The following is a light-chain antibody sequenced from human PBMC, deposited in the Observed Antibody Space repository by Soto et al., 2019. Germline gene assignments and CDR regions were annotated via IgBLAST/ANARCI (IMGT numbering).Light chain of an antibody. V-gene: IGKV1-39*01. CDR1: QSISSY. CDR3: QHSYSTPWT. CDR2: AAS. J-gene: IGKJ1*01. Sequence: DIQMTQSPSSLSASVGDRVTITCRASQSISSYLNWYQQKPGKAPKLLIYAASSLQSGVPSRFSGSGSGTDFTLTISSLQPEDFATYYCQHSYSTPWTFGQGTKVDNK.